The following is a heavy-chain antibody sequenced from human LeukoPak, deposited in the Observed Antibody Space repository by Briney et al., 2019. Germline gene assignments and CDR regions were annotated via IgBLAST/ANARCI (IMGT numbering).Heavy chain of an antibody. CDR2: ISTGDTAI. CDR3: ARAHYYFGSRHPYYLDS. CDR1: GFTFSDHY. D-gene: IGHD3-10*01. J-gene: IGHJ4*02. V-gene: IGHV3-11*01. Sequence: GGSLRLSCAASGFTFSDHYMSWIRQAPGKGLEWISYISTGDTAIFYADSVKGRFTISRDNAKDSLYLQMSSLRAEDTAVYYCARAHYYFGSRHPYYLDSWGQGTLVTVSS.